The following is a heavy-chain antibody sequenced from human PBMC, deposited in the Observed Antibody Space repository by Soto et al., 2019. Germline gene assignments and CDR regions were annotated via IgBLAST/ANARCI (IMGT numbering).Heavy chain of an antibody. D-gene: IGHD2-2*02. Sequence: GSLRLSCVGSGFTFSTYSINWVRQSPGKGLEWVSSISSRSDIYYADSVKGRFTISRDNAKNSVSLQMNSLRAEDTAVYYCAREYTAWPLAYGLDVWGQGTTVTVSS. CDR2: ISSRSDI. J-gene: IGHJ6*02. V-gene: IGHV3-21*01. CDR3: AREYTAWPLAYGLDV. CDR1: GFTFSTYS.